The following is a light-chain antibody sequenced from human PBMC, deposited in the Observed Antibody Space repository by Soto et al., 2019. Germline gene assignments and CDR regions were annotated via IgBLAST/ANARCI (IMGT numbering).Light chain of an antibody. CDR3: ASYSGGNQV. Sequence: QSALTQPPSASGSPGQSVTISCTGTSSDVGGYDFVSWYQLHPGKAPKLIIFEVAKRPSGVPDRLSGSKSGNTASLTVSGLLSEDEAEYYCASYSGGNQVFGTGTKVIV. V-gene: IGLV2-8*01. CDR2: EVA. CDR1: SSDVGGYDF. J-gene: IGLJ1*01.